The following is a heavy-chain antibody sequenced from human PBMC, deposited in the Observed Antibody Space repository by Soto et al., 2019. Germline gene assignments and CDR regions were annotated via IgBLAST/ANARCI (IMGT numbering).Heavy chain of an antibody. Sequence: QVQLQQWGAGLLKPSETLSLTCAVYGGSFSGYYWSWIRQPPGKGLEWIGEINHSGSTNYNPSLKSRVTISVDTSTIQFSLKLSSVTAADPAVYYCARAAPRWFSSGSCYSGRDSWGQGTLVTVSS. D-gene: IGHD2-15*01. V-gene: IGHV4-34*01. CDR2: INHSGST. J-gene: IGHJ4*02. CDR1: GGSFSGYY. CDR3: ARAAPRWFSSGSCYSGRDS.